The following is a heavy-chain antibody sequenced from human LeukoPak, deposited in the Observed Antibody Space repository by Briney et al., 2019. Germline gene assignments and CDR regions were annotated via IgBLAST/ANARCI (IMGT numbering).Heavy chain of an antibody. D-gene: IGHD5-12*01. CDR2: INPSGGST. CDR3: ARSSSIPWLRSWFDP. Sequence: ASVKVSCKASGYTFTSYYMHWVRQAPGQGLKWMGIINPSGGSTSYAQKFQGRVTMTRDTSTSTVYMELSSLRSEDTAVYYCARSSSIPWLRSWFDPWGQGTLVTVSS. CDR1: GYTFTSYY. J-gene: IGHJ5*02. V-gene: IGHV1-46*01.